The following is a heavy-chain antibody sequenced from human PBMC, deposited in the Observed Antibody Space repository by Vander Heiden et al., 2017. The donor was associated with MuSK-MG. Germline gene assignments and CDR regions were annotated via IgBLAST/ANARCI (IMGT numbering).Heavy chain of an antibody. D-gene: IGHD4-17*01. J-gene: IGHJ6*02. CDR3: ARDRVVEGDYGDGMDV. CDR2: IWDDGSNK. V-gene: IGHV3-33*01. Sequence: HVPLVQSVGGLVRPGRSLRLSCLASAFTFRRNGMHWVRQAPGKGLEWVAVIWDDGSNKYYADSVKGRFTSSRDNSKNTRYLKMNSMSAEDTAVYYCARDRVVEGDYGDGMDVWGQGTTVTVSS. CDR1: AFTFRRNG.